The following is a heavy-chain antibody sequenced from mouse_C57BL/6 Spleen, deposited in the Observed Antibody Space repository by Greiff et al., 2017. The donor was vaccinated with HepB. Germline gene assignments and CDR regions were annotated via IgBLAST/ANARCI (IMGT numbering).Heavy chain of an antibody. CDR1: GFTFSSYT. Sequence: DVQLVESGGGLVKPGGSLKLSCAASGFTFSSYTMSWVRQTPEKRLEWVATISGGGGNTYYPDSVKGRFTISRDNAKNTLYLQMSSLRSEDTALYYCARHETYYYGSSPYAMDYWGQGTSVTVSS. CDR2: ISGGGGNT. V-gene: IGHV5-9*01. J-gene: IGHJ4*01. CDR3: ARHETYYYGSSPYAMDY. D-gene: IGHD1-1*01.